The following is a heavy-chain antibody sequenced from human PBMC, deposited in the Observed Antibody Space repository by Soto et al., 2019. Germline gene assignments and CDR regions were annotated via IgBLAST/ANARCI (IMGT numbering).Heavy chain of an antibody. J-gene: IGHJ5*01. CDR2: ISRTGDSA. V-gene: IGHV3-23*01. CDR1: GFSFSDYA. D-gene: IGHD3-22*01. CDR3: AKGPDGSGYYHNWFDS. Sequence: EVHLLESGGALVQPGGSLTLSCAASGFSFSDYAMSWVRQAPGKGLEWVSSISRTGDSAYYADSVKGRFAIARDRSQNTLPRQMNSRRVEDTAVYYCAKGPDGSGYYHNWFDSWGQGTLITVSS.